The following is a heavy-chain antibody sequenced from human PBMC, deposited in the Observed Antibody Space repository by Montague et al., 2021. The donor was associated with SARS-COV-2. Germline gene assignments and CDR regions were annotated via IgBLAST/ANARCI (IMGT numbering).Heavy chain of an antibody. CDR2: ISSRTSYT. CDR1: GFTFSAYS. V-gene: IGHV3-21*01. CDR3: ARDGYNNSCYHFGFDI. J-gene: IGHJ3*02. D-gene: IGHD6-13*01. Sequence: SLRLSCAASGFTFSAYSMTWVRQAPGKGLEWVSSISSRTSYTYYGDSVKGRFTSSRDNAKNSLYLEMNSLRAEDTAVYYCARDGYNNSCYHFGFDIWGQGTVVTVSS.